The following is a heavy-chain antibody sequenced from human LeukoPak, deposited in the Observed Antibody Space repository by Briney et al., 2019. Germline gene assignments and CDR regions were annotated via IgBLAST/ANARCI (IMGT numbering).Heavy chain of an antibody. CDR2: ISAYNGNT. D-gene: IGHD3-9*01. V-gene: IGHV1-18*01. CDR3: ARGTDTGYPRIDY. CDR1: GYTFTSSG. Sequence: ASAKVSCKASGYTFTSSGISWVRQAPGQGLEWMGWISAYNGNTKYTQNLQGRVTMTTDTSTSTAYMDLRSLRSDDTAVYYCARGTDTGYPRIDYWGQGTLVTVSS. J-gene: IGHJ4*02.